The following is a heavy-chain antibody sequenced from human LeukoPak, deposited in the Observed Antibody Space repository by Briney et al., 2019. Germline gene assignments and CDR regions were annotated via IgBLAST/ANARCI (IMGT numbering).Heavy chain of an antibody. CDR3: ARDSAVDTTMVIFDY. D-gene: IGHD5-18*01. CDR2: INPSGGTT. J-gene: IGHJ4*02. Sequence: ASVKVSCKASGYTFTKYYVHWVRQAPGQGLECMGIINPSGGTTNYAQKLQGRVTMTRDTSTSTVYMELSSLIFEHTAVYYCARDSAVDTTMVIFDYWGQGTLVTVSS. V-gene: IGHV1-46*04. CDR1: GYTFTKYY.